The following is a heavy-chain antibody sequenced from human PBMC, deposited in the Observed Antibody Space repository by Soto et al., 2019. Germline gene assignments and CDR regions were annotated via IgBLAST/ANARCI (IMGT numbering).Heavy chain of an antibody. D-gene: IGHD3-22*01. V-gene: IGHV3-74*01. CDR3: ARVAYDSSGYYPDY. J-gene: IGHJ4*02. CDR2: INSDGSST. CDR1: GFTFSRYG. Sequence: EVQLVESGGGLVQPGGSLRLSCAASGFTFSRYGMHWVRKAPGKGLVWVSRINSDGSSTSYADSVKGRFTISRDNAKNTLYLQMNSLRAEDTAVYYCARVAYDSSGYYPDYWGQGTLVTVSS.